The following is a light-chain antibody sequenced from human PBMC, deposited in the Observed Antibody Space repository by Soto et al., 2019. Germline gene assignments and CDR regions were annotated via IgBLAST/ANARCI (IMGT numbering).Light chain of an antibody. CDR2: GVS. J-gene: IGKJ2*01. Sequence: EILMTQSPAPLAVSPGGRVALPCRASQSVSRNLAWYQQKSGQAPRLLIYGVSSRATDTPARFSGSGSGTEFTLTISSLQSEDFAVYYCQQYNNWPYTFGLGTKLEMK. V-gene: IGKV3-15*01. CDR3: QQYNNWPYT. CDR1: QSVSRN.